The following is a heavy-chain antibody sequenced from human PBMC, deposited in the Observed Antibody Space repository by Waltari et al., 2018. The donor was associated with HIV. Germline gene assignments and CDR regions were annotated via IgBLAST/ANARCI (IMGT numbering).Heavy chain of an antibody. CDR1: GFTFSSYS. J-gene: IGHJ5*02. D-gene: IGHD6-19*01. Sequence: EVQLVESGGGLVQPGGSLRLSCAASGFTFSSYSMNWVRQAPGKGLEWVSYISSSSSTIYYADSVKGRFTISRDNAKNSLYLQMNSLRDEDTAVYYCARLSIAVAVYNWFDPWGQGTLVTVSS. V-gene: IGHV3-48*02. CDR2: ISSSSSTI. CDR3: ARLSIAVAVYNWFDP.